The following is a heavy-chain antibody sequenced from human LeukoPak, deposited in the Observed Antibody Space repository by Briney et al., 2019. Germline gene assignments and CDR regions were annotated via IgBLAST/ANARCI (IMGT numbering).Heavy chain of an antibody. CDR3: ARQVGPDY. Sequence: PGGSLRLSCAVSGFTFSTYGMTWVRQAPGKGLEWVSAISGSGGSTYYADSVKGRFTISRDNSKNTLYLQMNSLRAEDTAVYYCARQVGPDYWGQGTLVTVSS. D-gene: IGHD1-26*01. CDR1: GFTFSTYG. CDR2: ISGSGGST. V-gene: IGHV3-23*01. J-gene: IGHJ4*02.